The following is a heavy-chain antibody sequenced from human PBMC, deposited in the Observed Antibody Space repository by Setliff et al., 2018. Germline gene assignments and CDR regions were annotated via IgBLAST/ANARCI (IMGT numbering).Heavy chain of an antibody. J-gene: IGHJ4*02. V-gene: IGHV3-9*01. CDR2: ISWNSGSI. CDR3: AKYLVATRGFDY. D-gene: IGHD1-26*01. Sequence: PGGSLRLSCAASGFTFDDYAMHWVRQAPGKGLEWVSGISWNSGSIGYADSVKGRFTISRDNAKNSLYLQMNSLRAEDTAVYYCAKYLVATRGFDYWGQGTLVTVSS. CDR1: GFTFDDYA.